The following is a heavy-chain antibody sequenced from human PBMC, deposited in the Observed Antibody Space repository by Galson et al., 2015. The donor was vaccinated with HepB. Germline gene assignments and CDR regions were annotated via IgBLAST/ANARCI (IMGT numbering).Heavy chain of an antibody. CDR3: ARDLMAGTYYYDSSGLTGDY. D-gene: IGHD3-22*01. J-gene: IGHJ4*02. CDR2: ISAYNGNT. Sequence: SVKVSCKASGYTFTSYGISWVRQAPGQGLEWMGWISAYNGNTNYAQKLQGRVTMTTDTSTSTAYMELRSLRSDDTAVYYCARDLMAGTYYYDSSGLTGDYWGQGTLVTVSS. V-gene: IGHV1-18*04. CDR1: GYTFTSYG.